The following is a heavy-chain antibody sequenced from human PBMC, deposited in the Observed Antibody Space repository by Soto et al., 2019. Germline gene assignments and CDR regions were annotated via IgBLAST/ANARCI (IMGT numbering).Heavy chain of an antibody. V-gene: IGHV1-58*01. CDR2: IVVGSGNT. D-gene: IGHD2-8*02. Sequence: QMQLVQSGPEVKKPGTSVKVSCKASGFTFTSSAVQWVRQARGQRLEWIGWIVVGSGNTNYAQKLQERVTMTRDMSTSTAYMELSSLRSEDTAVYYCAATFTVQGDYYYYYGMDVWGQGTTVTVSS. CDR3: AATFTVQGDYYYYYGMDV. CDR1: GFTFTSSA. J-gene: IGHJ6*02.